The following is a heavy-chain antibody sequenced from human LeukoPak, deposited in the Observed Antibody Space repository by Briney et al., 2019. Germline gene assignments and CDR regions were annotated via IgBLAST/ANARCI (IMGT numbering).Heavy chain of an antibody. CDR1: GFTFSSYE. CDR2: ISSSGSTI. D-gene: IGHD3-10*02. CDR3: AELAITMIGGV. V-gene: IGHV3-48*03. Sequence: GGSLRLACAASGFTFSSYEMNWVRQAPGKGLEWVSYISSSGSTIYYADSVEGRFTISRDNAKNSLYLQMNSLRAEDTAVYYSAELAITMIGGVWGKGTTVTISS. J-gene: IGHJ6*04.